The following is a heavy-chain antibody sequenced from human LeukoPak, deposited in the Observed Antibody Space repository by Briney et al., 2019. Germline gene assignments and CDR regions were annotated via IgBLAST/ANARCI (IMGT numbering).Heavy chain of an antibody. V-gene: IGHV4-34*01. Sequence: SETLSLTCAVYGGSFSGYYWSWIRQPPGKGLEWIGEINHSGSINYNPSLKSRVTISVDTSKNQFSLKLSSVTAADTAVYYCARASGGSRTTCDYWGQGTLVTVSS. CDR3: ARASGGSRTTCDY. J-gene: IGHJ4*02. CDR1: GGSFSGYY. CDR2: INHSGSI. D-gene: IGHD2-15*01.